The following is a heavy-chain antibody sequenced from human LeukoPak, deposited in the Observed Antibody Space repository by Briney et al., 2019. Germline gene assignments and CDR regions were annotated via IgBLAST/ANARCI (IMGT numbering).Heavy chain of an antibody. CDR2: IFPGDSDT. Sequence: GESLKISCKGSGYIFTNYWIAWVRQMPGKGLEWMGNIFPGDSDTRYSPSFQGQVTISADESINTAYLQWSSLKASDTAMYYCARHRSDYCEPEEIGVDDAFDIWGQGTMVTVSS. CDR3: ARHRSDYCEPEEIGVDDAFDI. CDR1: GYIFTNYW. V-gene: IGHV5-51*01. D-gene: IGHD3-22*01. J-gene: IGHJ3*02.